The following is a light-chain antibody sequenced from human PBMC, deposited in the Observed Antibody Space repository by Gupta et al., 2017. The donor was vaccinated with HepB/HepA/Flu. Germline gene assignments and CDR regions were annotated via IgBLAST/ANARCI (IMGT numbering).Light chain of an antibody. J-gene: IGLJ1*01. CDR3: SSDTSSSTLV. Sequence: VTLSCTGTSSDVGSYNRVSWYQQPPGTAPTLLIYEVSKRPSGVPDRFSGSKSGNTASLTISGLQAEDEADYYCSSDTSSSTLVFGTGTKVTVL. V-gene: IGLV2-18*02. CDR2: EVS. CDR1: SSDVGSYNR.